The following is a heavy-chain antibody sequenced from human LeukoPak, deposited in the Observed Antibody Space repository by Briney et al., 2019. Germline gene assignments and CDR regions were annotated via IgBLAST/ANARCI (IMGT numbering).Heavy chain of an antibody. J-gene: IGHJ4*02. Sequence: GGSLRLSCAASGFTFSSYHINWARQAPGKGLEWVSSISSNSEYIYYAESAKGRFTISGDNAKNSLYLQMNSLRAEDTAVYYCARGLCGGDCYDYWGQGTLVTVSS. CDR3: ARGLCGGDCYDY. CDR1: GFTFSSYH. D-gene: IGHD2-21*01. V-gene: IGHV3-21*01. CDR2: ISSNSEYI.